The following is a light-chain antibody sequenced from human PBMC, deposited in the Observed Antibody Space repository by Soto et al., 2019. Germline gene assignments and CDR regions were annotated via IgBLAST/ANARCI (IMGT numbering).Light chain of an antibody. Sequence: EIVLTQSPGTLSVSQGERATLSCRASQSVSSSFFAWYQQKPGQAPRLLIYAASTRATGIPDRFSGSGSGTDFTLTISRLEPEDLAVYFCQQYGNSPRTFGQGTKVDIK. J-gene: IGKJ1*01. V-gene: IGKV3-20*01. CDR3: QQYGNSPRT. CDR2: AAS. CDR1: QSVSSSF.